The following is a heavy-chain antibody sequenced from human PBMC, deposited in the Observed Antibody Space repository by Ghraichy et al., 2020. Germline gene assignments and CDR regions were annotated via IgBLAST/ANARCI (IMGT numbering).Heavy chain of an antibody. J-gene: IGHJ6*04. CDR3: AREDYWAIVVVPGTTSMDV. D-gene: IGHD2-2*01. CDR2: ISYDGSNK. CDR1: GFTFSSYA. V-gene: IGHV3-30*04. Sequence: GGSLRLSCAASGFTFSSYAMHWVRQAPGKGLEWVAVISYDGSNKYYADSVKGRFTISRDNSKNTLYLQMNSLRAEDTAVYYCAREDYWAIVVVPGTTSMDVWGKGTTVTVSS.